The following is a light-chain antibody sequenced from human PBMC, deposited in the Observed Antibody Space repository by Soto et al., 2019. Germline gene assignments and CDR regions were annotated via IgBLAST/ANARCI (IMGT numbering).Light chain of an antibody. Sequence: EIMMTQSPATLSVSPGGSATLSCRASQSVSTNVAWYQQKSGQAPRLLIYGASTRATGTPARFSGSGSGTEFTLTISSLQSEDFAVYYCQQYGDWPPWTFGQGTKVEIK. J-gene: IGKJ1*01. CDR1: QSVSTN. V-gene: IGKV3-15*01. CDR3: QQYGDWPPWT. CDR2: GAS.